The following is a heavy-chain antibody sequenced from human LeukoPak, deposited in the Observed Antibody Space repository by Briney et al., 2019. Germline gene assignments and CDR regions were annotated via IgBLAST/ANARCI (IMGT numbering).Heavy chain of an antibody. J-gene: IGHJ5*02. D-gene: IGHD2-2*01. CDR3: ARSPSGVDTRFDP. Sequence: ASVKVSCKASGYTFTSYDINWVRQASGQGLEWMGWMNFNSGNAGYAQKFQGRVTFTRSTSITTAYMELSSLRSEDTAVYYCARSPSGVDTRFDPXXXGTLVTVSS. V-gene: IGHV1-8*03. CDR2: MNFNSGNA. CDR1: GYTFTSYD.